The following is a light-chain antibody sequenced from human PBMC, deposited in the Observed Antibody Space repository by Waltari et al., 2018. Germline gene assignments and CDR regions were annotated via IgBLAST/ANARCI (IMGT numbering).Light chain of an antibody. V-gene: IGLV2-14*01. CDR1: SSDVGGSNY. CDR2: DVS. CDR3: SSYRSSSTSIV. Sequence: QSALTQPASVSGSPGQSLTIPCTGTSSDVGGSNYVSWFQQHPGKAPKLMIPDVSKRPSGCSCRVSGSKSGNPASLTMSGLQAEDESDYYCSSYRSSSTSIVFGTGTKFTGL. J-gene: IGLJ1*01.